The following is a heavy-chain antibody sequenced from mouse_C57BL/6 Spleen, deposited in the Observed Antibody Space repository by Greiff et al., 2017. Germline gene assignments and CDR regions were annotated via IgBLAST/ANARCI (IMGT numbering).Heavy chain of an antibody. D-gene: IGHD1-1*01. CDR3: TNYYGSIYAMDY. V-gene: IGHV1-15*01. J-gene: IGHJ4*01. Sequence: QVQLKQSGAELVRPGASVTLSCKASGYTFTDYEMHWVKQTPVHGLEWIGAIDPETGGTAYNQKFKGKAILTADKSSSTAYMELRSLTSEDSAVYNGTNYYGSIYAMDYWGQGTSVTVSS. CDR1: GYTFTDYE. CDR2: IDPETGGT.